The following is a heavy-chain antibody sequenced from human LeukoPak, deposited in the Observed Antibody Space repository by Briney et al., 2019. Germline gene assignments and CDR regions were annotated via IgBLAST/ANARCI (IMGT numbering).Heavy chain of an antibody. CDR1: GFTFSSYT. J-gene: IGHJ1*01. Sequence: GGSLRLSCAASGFTFSSYTMNWVRQAPGKGLEYVSSISSSSSHIYYADSVKGRFTISRDNTKSSLYLQMNSLRAEDMAVYYCARGYCGGDCYGDWGQGTLVAVSS. D-gene: IGHD2-21*02. CDR3: ARGYCGGDCYGD. V-gene: IGHV3-21*01. CDR2: ISSSSSHI.